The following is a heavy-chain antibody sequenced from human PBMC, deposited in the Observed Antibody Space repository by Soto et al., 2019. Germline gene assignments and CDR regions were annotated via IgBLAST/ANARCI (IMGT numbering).Heavy chain of an antibody. Sequence: QVQLVQSGAEVKKPGSSVKVSCKASGGTFSSYGVSWGRQAPGHGLEWMGGIIPFFGTTNYAQKFQGRLTITADESTSTAYMELNRLIPADTAVYFCARAAQTRYDWNDLGNWFDPWGQGTLVTVSS. J-gene: IGHJ5*02. CDR1: GGTFSSYG. D-gene: IGHD1-1*01. CDR2: IIPFFGTT. CDR3: ARAAQTRYDWNDLGNWFDP. V-gene: IGHV1-69*01.